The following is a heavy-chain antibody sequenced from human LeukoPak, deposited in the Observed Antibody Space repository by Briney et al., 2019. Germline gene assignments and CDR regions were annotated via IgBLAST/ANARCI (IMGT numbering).Heavy chain of an antibody. J-gene: IGHJ6*02. CDR1: GGSISSSSYY. V-gene: IGHV4-39*02. Sequence: SETLSLTCTVSGGSISSSSYYWGWIRQPPGKGLEWIGGIYYSGSTYYNPFLKSRVTISVDTSKNQFSLKLSSVTAADTAVYYCARDGSSGWYRDYYYGMDVWGQGTTVTVSS. CDR2: IYYSGST. CDR3: ARDGSSGWYRDYYYGMDV. D-gene: IGHD6-19*01.